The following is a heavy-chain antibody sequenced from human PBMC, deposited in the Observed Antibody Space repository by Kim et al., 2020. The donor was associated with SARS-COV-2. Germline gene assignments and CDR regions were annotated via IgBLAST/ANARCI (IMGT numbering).Heavy chain of an antibody. CDR2: INADGSNK. CDR3: MRDSPPRYSGFIPNY. D-gene: IGHD1-26*01. V-gene: IGHV3-7*03. CDR1: GFSFRTYW. J-gene: IGHJ4*02. Sequence: GGSLRLSCEASGFSFRTYWMTWFRQPPGKGLEWVAQINADGSNKFYVDSVEGRFTISRDNAKNLLYLQMNSLGADDTAVYYCMRDSPPRYSGFIPNYWGLGSLVTVSS.